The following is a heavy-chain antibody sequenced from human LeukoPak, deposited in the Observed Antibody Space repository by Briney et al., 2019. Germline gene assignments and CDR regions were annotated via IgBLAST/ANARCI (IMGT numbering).Heavy chain of an antibody. D-gene: IGHD2-2*01. CDR3: ARYCSSTSCPEFDI. V-gene: IGHV1-8*03. CDR2: MNPNSGNT. CDR1: GYTFTSYD. Sequence: ASVTVSCKASGYTFTSYDINWVRQATGQGLEWMGWMNPNSGNTGYAQKFQGRVTITRNTSISTAYMELSSLRSEDTAVYYCARYCSSTSCPEFDIWGQGTMVTVSS. J-gene: IGHJ3*02.